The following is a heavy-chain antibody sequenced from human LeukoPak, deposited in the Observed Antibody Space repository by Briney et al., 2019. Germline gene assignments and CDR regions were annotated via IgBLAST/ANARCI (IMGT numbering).Heavy chain of an antibody. J-gene: IGHJ4*02. CDR2: IKQDGSDK. CDR1: GFTFSSYW. CDR3: AKDDHGGSGWRDYFDY. V-gene: IGHV3-7*03. Sequence: GGSLRLSCAASGFTFSSYWMSWVRQAPGKGLEWVANIKQDGSDKYYVSSVKGRFTISRDNAKNSLYLQMNSLRAEDTAVYYCAKDDHGGSGWRDYFDYWGQGTLVTVSS. D-gene: IGHD6-19*01.